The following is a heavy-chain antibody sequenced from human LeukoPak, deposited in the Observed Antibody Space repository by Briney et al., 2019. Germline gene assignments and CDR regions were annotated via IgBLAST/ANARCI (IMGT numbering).Heavy chain of an antibody. Sequence: PGGSLRLSCAASGFTFSSYGMHWVRQAPGKGLEWVAVIWYDGSNKYYADSVKGRFTISRDDSKNTLYLQMNSLRAEDTAVYYCARDHYHGTNALGYWGQGTLVTVSS. CDR2: IWYDGSNK. V-gene: IGHV3-33*01. J-gene: IGHJ4*02. CDR3: ARDHYHGTNALGY. D-gene: IGHD3-10*01. CDR1: GFTFSSYG.